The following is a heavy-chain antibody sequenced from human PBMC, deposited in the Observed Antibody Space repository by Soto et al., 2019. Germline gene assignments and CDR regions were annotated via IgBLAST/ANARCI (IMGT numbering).Heavy chain of an antibody. CDR2: MYYSGTT. D-gene: IGHD3-22*01. CDR1: GDSISNTYY. V-gene: IGHV4-39*02. CDR3: ARPSAITFYYDRRDWYFDI. J-gene: IGHJ2*01. Sequence: SETLSLTCSVSGDSISNTYYWGWIRQPPGKGLEWIASMYYSGTTYYNPSLKSRVTISVDTSKNHLSLKLSSVTASDTAVYYCARPSAITFYYDRRDWYFDIWGRGTLVTVSS.